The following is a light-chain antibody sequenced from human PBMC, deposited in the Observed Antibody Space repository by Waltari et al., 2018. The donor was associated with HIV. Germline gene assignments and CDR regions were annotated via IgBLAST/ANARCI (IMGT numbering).Light chain of an antibody. J-gene: IGKJ2*01. CDR1: QIIHNW. Sequence: DVQMTQSPSTLSASVGDKVTITCRASQIIHNWLACYQQKPGKPQKLLLYKTSYLESGVPSRFSGIGSGADFTLTIDGLQPDDFATYYCQQYNSHSYTFGQGTKVDVK. CDR3: QQYNSHSYT. V-gene: IGKV1-5*03. CDR2: KTS.